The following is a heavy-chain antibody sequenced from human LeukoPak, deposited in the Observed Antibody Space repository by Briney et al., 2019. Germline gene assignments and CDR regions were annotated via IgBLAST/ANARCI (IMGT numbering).Heavy chain of an antibody. CDR1: GGTFSSYA. V-gene: IGHV1-69*01. CDR2: IIPIFGTA. J-gene: IGHJ4*02. D-gene: IGHD6-13*01. CDR3: ARSTYSSSWYGWGYLDY. Sequence: SVKVSCKASGGTFSSYAISWVRQAPGQGLEWMGGIIPIFGTANYAQKFQGRVTITADESTSTAYMELSSLRSEDTAVYYCARSTYSSSWYGWGYLDYWGQGTLVTVSS.